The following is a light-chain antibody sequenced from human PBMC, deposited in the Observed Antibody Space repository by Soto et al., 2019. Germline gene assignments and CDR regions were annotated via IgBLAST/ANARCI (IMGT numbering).Light chain of an antibody. V-gene: IGKV3-11*01. Sequence: EIVLTQSPATLSLSPGERATLSCRASQSVSSYLAWYQQKPGQAPRLLIYDASNRATGIPARFSGSGSGTDFTLTISSLEPEDFVVYYCQQRSNWPPLTCGGGTKVEIK. CDR3: QQRSNWPPLT. CDR2: DAS. CDR1: QSVSSY. J-gene: IGKJ4*01.